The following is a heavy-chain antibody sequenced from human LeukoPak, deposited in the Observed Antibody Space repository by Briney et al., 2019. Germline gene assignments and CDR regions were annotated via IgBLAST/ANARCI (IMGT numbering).Heavy chain of an antibody. CDR2: INGSSSDT. CDR3: AKEKENSYGFTAPFDY. D-gene: IGHD5-18*01. Sequence: PGGSLRLSCAASGFTFSDYYMTWIRQAPGRGLEWISYINGSSSDTKYADSVKGRFTISRDNSKNTLYLQMNSLRAEDTAVYYCAKEKENSYGFTAPFDYWGQGTLVTVSS. CDR1: GFTFSDYY. J-gene: IGHJ4*02. V-gene: IGHV3-11*05.